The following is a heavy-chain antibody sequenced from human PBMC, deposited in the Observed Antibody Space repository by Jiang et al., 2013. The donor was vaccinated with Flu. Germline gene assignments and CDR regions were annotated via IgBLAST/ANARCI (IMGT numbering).Heavy chain of an antibody. CDR1: GFTFSNYA. CDR3: AKGEGDTFSLSFDY. Sequence: GLVQPGGSLRLSCAASGFTFSNYAMNWVRQAPGKGLEWVSIIGASGGGPYYADSVKGRFTISRDNSKNTLYLQMNSLRVEDTAIYYCAKGEGDTFSLSFDYWGQGTLATVSS. CDR2: IGASGGGP. J-gene: IGHJ4*02. V-gene: IGHV3-23*01. D-gene: IGHD2-21*02.